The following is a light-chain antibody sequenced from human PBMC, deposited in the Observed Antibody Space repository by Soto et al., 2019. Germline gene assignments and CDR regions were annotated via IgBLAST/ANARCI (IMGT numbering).Light chain of an antibody. CDR1: QGISIN. J-gene: IGKJ1*01. CDR2: GAS. CDR3: QQFRNWPWT. V-gene: IGKV3D-15*01. Sequence: MMVTQSPGTLSVSPGDRVTLSCRASQGISINLAWYQHKPGQAPRLLIHGASTRATGVPARISGSGSGTEFTLTISSLQSEDFAVYYCQQFRNWPWTFGQGTKVDIK.